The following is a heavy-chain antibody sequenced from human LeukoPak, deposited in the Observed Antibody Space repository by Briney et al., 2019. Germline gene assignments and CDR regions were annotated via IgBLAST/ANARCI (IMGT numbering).Heavy chain of an antibody. CDR2: FYYSGST. V-gene: IGHV4-61*01. J-gene: IGHJ6*03. D-gene: IGHD3-10*01. CDR1: GGSISSSSYY. Sequence: PSETLSLTCTVSGGSISSSSYYWSWIRQPPGKGLEWIGYFYYSGSTNYNPSLKSRVTFSIDTSKNQFSLKLRSVTAADTAVYYCARGALVRGDHYYYYMDVWGKGTTVTVSS. CDR3: ARGALVRGDHYYYYMDV.